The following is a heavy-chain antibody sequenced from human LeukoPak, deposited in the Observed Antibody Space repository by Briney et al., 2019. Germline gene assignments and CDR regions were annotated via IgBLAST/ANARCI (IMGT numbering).Heavy chain of an antibody. CDR2: ISAYNGDT. V-gene: IGHV1-18*01. CDR3: ARDLHSSGYYRSDAFDI. CDR1: GFTFARYG. Sequence: ASVKVSCKTSGFTFARYGITWVRQAPGQELEWMGWISAYNGDTNFAQKLQGRVTMTTDTSTSTAYMELWSLRADDTAVYYCARDLHSSGYYRSDAFDIWGQGTMVTVSS. J-gene: IGHJ3*02. D-gene: IGHD3-22*01.